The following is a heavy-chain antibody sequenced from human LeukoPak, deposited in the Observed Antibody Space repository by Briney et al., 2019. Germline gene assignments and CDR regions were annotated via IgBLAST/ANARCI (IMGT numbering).Heavy chain of an antibody. CDR3: ARVMITFGGVIVPWDAFDI. CDR1: GGTFSSYA. CDR2: INPNSGGT. Sequence: ASVKVSCKASGGTFSSYAISWVRQAPGQGLEWMGWINPNSGGTNYAQKFQGWVTMTRDTSISTAYMELSRLRSDDTAVYYCARVMITFGGVIVPWDAFDIWGQGTMVTVSS. V-gene: IGHV1-2*04. J-gene: IGHJ3*02. D-gene: IGHD3-16*02.